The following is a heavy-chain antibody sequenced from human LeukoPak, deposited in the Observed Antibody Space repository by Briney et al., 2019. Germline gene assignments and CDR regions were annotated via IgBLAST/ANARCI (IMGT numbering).Heavy chain of an antibody. D-gene: IGHD6-13*01. CDR3: ARGQRSSSWYEKGYTYESLSIRRGTFFDY. CDR1: GGSISSSSYY. V-gene: IGHV4-61*01. J-gene: IGHJ4*02. CDR2: IYYSGST. Sequence: SETLSLTCTVSGGSISSSSYYWSWIRQPPGKGLEWIGYIYYSGSTNYNPSLKSRVTISVDTSKNQFSLKLSSVTAADTAVYYCARGQRSSSWYEKGYTYESLSIRRGTFFDYWGQGTLVTVSS.